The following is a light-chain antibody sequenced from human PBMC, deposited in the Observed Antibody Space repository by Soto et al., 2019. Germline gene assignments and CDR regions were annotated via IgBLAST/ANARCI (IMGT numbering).Light chain of an antibody. CDR2: LNSDGSH. CDR3: QTWGTPRVV. CDR1: SGHSSYA. J-gene: IGLJ2*01. V-gene: IGLV4-69*01. Sequence: QLVLTQSPSASASLGASVKLTCTLSSGHSSYAIAWHQQQPEKGPRYLMKLNSDGSHSKGDGIPDRFSGSSSGAERYLTISRLQSEDEADYYCQTWGTPRVVFGGGTKLPVL.